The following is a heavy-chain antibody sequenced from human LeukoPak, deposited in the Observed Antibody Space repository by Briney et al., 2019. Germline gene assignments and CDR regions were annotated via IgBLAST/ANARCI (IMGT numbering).Heavy chain of an antibody. CDR3: AKPEGEVVTPYDAFDI. V-gene: IGHV3-23*01. CDR2: ISGSGGST. CDR1: GFTFSSYA. Sequence: SLTLSCAASGFTFSSYAMSWVRQAPGQGLDLVSAISGSGGSTYYEDSVKGRFTISRDNSKNTLYLQMNSLRAEDTAVYYCAKPEGEVVTPYDAFDIWGQGTMVTVSS. D-gene: IGHD2-15*01. J-gene: IGHJ3*02.